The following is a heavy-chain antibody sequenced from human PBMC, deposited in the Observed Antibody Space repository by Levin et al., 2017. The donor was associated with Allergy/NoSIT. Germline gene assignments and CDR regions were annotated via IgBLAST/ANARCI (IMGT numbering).Heavy chain of an antibody. Sequence: SCTVSGGSISSGGYYWSWIRQHPGKGLEWIGYIYYSGSTYYNPSLKSRVTISVDTSKNQFSLKLSSVTAADTAVYYCARCPFYGLGSHYENWFDPWGQGTLVTVSS. CDR1: GGSISSGGYY. CDR3: ARCPFYGLGSHYENWFDP. V-gene: IGHV4-31*03. J-gene: IGHJ5*02. CDR2: IYYSGST. D-gene: IGHD3-10*01.